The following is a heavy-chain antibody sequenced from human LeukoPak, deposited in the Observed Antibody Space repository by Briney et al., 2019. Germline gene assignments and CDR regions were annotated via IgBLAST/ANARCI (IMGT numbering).Heavy chain of an antibody. Sequence: GGSLRLSCTASGFSFSSYSMHWVRQAPGKGLEWVAVIGSDAITKYYADFVKGRFTISRDNAKNSLYLQMNSLRAEDTAVYYCARGNDYYDSSGYPPFDYWGQGTLVTVSS. V-gene: IGHV3-30*04. CDR1: GFSFSSYS. D-gene: IGHD3-22*01. J-gene: IGHJ4*02. CDR2: IGSDAITK. CDR3: ARGNDYYDSSGYPPFDY.